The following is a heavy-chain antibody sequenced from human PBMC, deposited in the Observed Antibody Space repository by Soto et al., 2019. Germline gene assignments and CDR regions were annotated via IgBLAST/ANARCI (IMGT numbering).Heavy chain of an antibody. CDR1: GGTFSSYA. Sequence: QVQLVQSGAEVKKPGSSVKVSCKASGGTFSSYAISWVRQAPGQGLEWMGGIIPIFGTANYAQKFQGRVTITADESTSTAYMELGSLRSEDTAVYYCARVHGYSGYDSGLVDYWGQGTLVTVSS. CDR3: ARVHGYSGYDSGLVDY. D-gene: IGHD5-12*01. J-gene: IGHJ4*02. CDR2: IIPIFGTA. V-gene: IGHV1-69*01.